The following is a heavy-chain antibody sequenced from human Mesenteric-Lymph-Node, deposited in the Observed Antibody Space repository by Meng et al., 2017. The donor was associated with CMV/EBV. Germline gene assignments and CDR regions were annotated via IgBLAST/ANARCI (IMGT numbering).Heavy chain of an antibody. Sequence: ASVKVSCKASGYTFTGYYMHWVRQAPGQGLEWMGWINLNSGGTNYAQKFQGRVTMTRDTSISTAYMELSRLRSDDTAVYYCARALGNYGLYWFDPWGQGTLVTVSS. CDR1: GYTFTGYY. CDR3: ARALGNYGLYWFDP. J-gene: IGHJ5*02. CDR2: INLNSGGT. D-gene: IGHD1-7*01. V-gene: IGHV1-2*02.